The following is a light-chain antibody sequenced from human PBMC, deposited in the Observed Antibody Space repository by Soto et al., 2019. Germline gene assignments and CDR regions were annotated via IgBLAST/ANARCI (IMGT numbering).Light chain of an antibody. Sequence: PGGRAPLSCRASQSVSSSSLSWYQQKPGQAPRLLIYGASRRATGIPDRFSGGGSGTDFILTISRLEPEDFAVYYCQHYDNTPPSVTFGPGTKVDIK. V-gene: IGKV3-20*01. CDR2: GAS. J-gene: IGKJ3*01. CDR1: QSVSSSS. CDR3: QHYDNTPPSVT.